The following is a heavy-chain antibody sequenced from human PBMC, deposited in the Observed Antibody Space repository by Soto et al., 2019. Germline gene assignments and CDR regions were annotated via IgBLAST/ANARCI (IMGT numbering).Heavy chain of an antibody. CDR3: ARDLDYYDSSGYYGMDV. CDR1: GGSISSYY. V-gene: IGHV4-59*01. Sequence: PSETLSLTCTVSGGSISSYYWSWIRQPPGKGLGWIGYIYYSGSTNYNPSLKSRVTISVDTSKNQFSLKLSSVTAADTAVYYCARDLDYYDSSGYYGMDVWGQGTTVTVSS. D-gene: IGHD3-22*01. J-gene: IGHJ6*02. CDR2: IYYSGST.